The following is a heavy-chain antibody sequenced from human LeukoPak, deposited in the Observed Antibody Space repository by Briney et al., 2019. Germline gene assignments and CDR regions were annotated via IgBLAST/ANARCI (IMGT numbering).Heavy chain of an antibody. CDR1: GGSISSGGYY. D-gene: IGHD3-22*01. CDR3: AREAPFYDSSGYYYFDY. J-gene: IGHJ4*02. Sequence: SETLSLTCTVSGGSISSGGYYWSWIRQHPGKGLEWIGYIYYSGSTYSNPSLKSRVTISVDTSKNQFSLKLSSVTAADTAVYYCAREAPFYDSSGYYYFDYWGQGTLVTVSS. CDR2: IYYSGST. V-gene: IGHV4-31*03.